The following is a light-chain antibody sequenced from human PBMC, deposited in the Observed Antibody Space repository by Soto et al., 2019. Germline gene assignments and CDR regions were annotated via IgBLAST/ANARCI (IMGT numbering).Light chain of an antibody. V-gene: IGKV1-5*03. CDR1: QSISPW. Sequence: DIQMTQSPSTLSASVGDSVTITCRASQSISPWLAWYQQKPGKAPTLLIYKASSSEGGVPSRFSGSGSGTDFNITIISLQPDDFATYYCQLYNTYPLTCDGGTAVEIK. J-gene: IGKJ4*01. CDR3: QLYNTYPLT. CDR2: KAS.